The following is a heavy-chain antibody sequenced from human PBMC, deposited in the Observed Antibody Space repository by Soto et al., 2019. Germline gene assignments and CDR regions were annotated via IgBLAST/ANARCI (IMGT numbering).Heavy chain of an antibody. CDR1: GGTFSSYA. D-gene: IGHD6-13*01. CDR3: AVVLAAAGRRGAFDI. V-gene: IGHV1-69*13. CDR2: IIPIFGTA. Sequence: SVKVSCRASGGTFSSYAISWVRQAPGQGLEWMGVIIPIFGTANYAQKFQGRVTITADESTSTAYMELSSLRSEDTAVYYCAVVLAAAGRRGAFDIWSQGTIVTVSS. J-gene: IGHJ3*02.